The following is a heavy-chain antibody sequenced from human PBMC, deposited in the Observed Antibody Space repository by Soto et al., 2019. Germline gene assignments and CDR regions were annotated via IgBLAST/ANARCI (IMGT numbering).Heavy chain of an antibody. CDR2: IYYNGDT. CDR3: ARDGVRPFEY. CDR1: GGSVSSGSFY. J-gene: IGHJ4*02. V-gene: IGHV4-39*07. D-gene: IGHD3-3*01. Sequence: SETLSLTCTVSGGSVSSGSFYWGWIRQPPGKGLEWIGNIYYNGDTYYNPSLKSRVAMTVDTSKNQFSLTLSSVTAADTAMYYCARDGVRPFEYWGQGTLVTVSS.